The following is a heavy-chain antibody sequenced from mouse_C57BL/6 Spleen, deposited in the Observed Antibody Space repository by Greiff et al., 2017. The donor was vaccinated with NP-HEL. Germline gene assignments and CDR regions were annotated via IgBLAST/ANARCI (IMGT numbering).Heavy chain of an antibody. D-gene: IGHD2-4*01. V-gene: IGHV1-59*01. J-gene: IGHJ3*01. CDR1: GYTFTSYW. CDR3: AREGIYYDYDGFAY. Sequence: VQLQQSGAELVRPGTSVKLSCKASGYTFTSYWMHWVKQRPGQGLEWIGVIDPSDSYTNYNQKFKGKATLTVDTSSSTAYMQLSSLTSEDSAVYYCAREGIYYDYDGFAYWGQGTLVTVSA. CDR2: IDPSDSYT.